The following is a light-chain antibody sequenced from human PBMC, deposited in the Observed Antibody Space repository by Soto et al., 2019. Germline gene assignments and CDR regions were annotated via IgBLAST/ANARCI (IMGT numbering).Light chain of an antibody. CDR3: QTWGTGIAV. Sequence: QPVLTQSPSASASLGASVKLTCTLSSGHSSYAIAWHQQQPETGPRYLMKVNRDGSHNKGDGIPDRFSGSSSGAARYLTISSLQSEDEADYYCQTWGTGIAVFGGGTQLTVL. V-gene: IGLV4-69*01. CDR2: VNRDGSH. J-gene: IGLJ7*01. CDR1: SGHSSYA.